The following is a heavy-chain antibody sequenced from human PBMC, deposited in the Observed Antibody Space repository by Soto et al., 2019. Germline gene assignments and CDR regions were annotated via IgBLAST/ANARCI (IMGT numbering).Heavy chain of an antibody. CDR1: GGSISISNW. D-gene: IGHD1-26*01. Sequence: KPSETPSLTCAVSGGSISISNWWSCVRQPPGKGLEWIGEIYHSGSTNYNPYLKSRVTISVDKSKNQFSLKLSPVTAADTAVYYCARDEGGAYDYWCQGKFVTVSS. CDR2: IYHSGST. J-gene: IGHJ4*02. CDR3: ARDEGGAYDY. V-gene: IGHV4-4*02.